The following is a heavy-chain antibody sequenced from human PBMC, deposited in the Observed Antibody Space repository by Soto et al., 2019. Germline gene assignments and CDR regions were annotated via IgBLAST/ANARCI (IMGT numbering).Heavy chain of an antibody. J-gene: IGHJ4*02. CDR2: IYYRGNT. CDR1: GDSINSDSYY. V-gene: IGHV4-39*01. D-gene: IGHD3-9*01. Sequence: QLQLQESGPGLVKPSETLSLTCSVSGDSINSDSYYWGWIRQPPGKGLEWIGSIYYRGNTYYNPSLKTRFTISLDKSKSQFSLKLNSVTAADSAVYFCARLEGLATISYYFDYWGQGTLVTVSS. CDR3: ARLEGLATISYYFDY.